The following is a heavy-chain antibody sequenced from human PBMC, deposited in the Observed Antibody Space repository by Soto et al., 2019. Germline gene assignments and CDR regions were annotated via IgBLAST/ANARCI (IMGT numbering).Heavy chain of an antibody. J-gene: IGHJ4*02. D-gene: IGHD3-10*01. CDR3: AKDYYGSGSYYDY. Sequence: GGSLRLSCAASGFTFDDYAMHWVRQAPGKGLEWVSGISWNSGSIGYADSVKGRFTISRDNAKNSLYLQMNSLRAEDTALYYCAKDYYGSGSYYDYWGQGTLVTVSS. V-gene: IGHV3-9*01. CDR2: ISWNSGSI. CDR1: GFTFDDYA.